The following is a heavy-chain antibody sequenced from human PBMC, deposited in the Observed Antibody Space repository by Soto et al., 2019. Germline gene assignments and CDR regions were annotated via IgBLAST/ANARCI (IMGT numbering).Heavy chain of an antibody. CDR1: GGSFSGSY. J-gene: IGHJ5*02. CDR2: INHNTNT. D-gene: IGHD6-6*01. CDR3: ARERPDGARLAP. V-gene: IGHV4-34*01. Sequence: LSLTCAVYGGSFSGSYWNWIRQPPGKGLEWIGEINHNTNTIYNPSLTSRVTISVDTSKNQFSLKLSSVTAADTAVYYCARERPDGARLAPWGKGTLVTVPS.